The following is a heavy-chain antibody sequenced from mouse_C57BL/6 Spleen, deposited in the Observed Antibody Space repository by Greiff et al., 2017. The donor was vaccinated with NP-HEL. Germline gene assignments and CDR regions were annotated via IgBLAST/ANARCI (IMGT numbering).Heavy chain of an antibody. D-gene: IGHD1-1*01. CDR1: GYTFTSYG. V-gene: IGHV1-81*01. J-gene: IGHJ3*01. Sequence: VQLQQSGAELARPGASVKLSCKASGYTFTSYGISWVKQRTGQGLEWIGEIYPRSGNTYYNEKFKGKATLTADKSSSTAYMELRSLTSEDSAVYFCANSPAVVATPAWFAYWGQGTLVTVSA. CDR2: IYPRSGNT. CDR3: ANSPAVVATPAWFAY.